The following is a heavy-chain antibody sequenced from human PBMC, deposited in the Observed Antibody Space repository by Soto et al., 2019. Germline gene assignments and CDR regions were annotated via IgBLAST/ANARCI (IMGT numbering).Heavy chain of an antibody. J-gene: IGHJ4*02. V-gene: IGHV3-15*01. CDR2: IKSKADGGTT. CDR1: GFPFSKAW. CDR3: TKVLGYCSGGNCFTFDY. Sequence: EVQLVESGGGLVKPGGSLRLSCAASGFPFSKAWMSWVRQVPGKGLEWVGRIKSKADGGTTDYAAPVKGRFTISSDDSSNMLYLQMNSLKTEDTAVYYCTKVLGYCSGGNCFTFDYWGQGAVVTVSS. D-gene: IGHD2-15*01.